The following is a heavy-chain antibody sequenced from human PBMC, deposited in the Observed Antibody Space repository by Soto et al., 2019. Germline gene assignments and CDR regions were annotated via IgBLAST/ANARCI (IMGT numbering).Heavy chain of an antibody. D-gene: IGHD5-12*01. CDR3: ATKGDGYNYMDLDAFDI. CDR2: IIPIFGTA. Sequence: QVQLVQSGAEVKKPGSSVKVSCKASGGTFSSYAISWVRQAPGQGLEWMGGIIPIFGTANYAQKFQGRVTITADESTSTAYMELSSLRSEDTAVYYCATKGDGYNYMDLDAFDIWGQGTMVTVSS. J-gene: IGHJ3*02. CDR1: GGTFSSYA. V-gene: IGHV1-69*01.